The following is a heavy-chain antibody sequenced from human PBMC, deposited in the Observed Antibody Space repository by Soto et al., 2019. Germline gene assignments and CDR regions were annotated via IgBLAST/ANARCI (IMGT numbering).Heavy chain of an antibody. V-gene: IGHV3-9*01. Sequence: GGSLRLSCAASGFTFDDYAMHWVRQAPGKGLEWVSGISWNSGSIGYADSVKGRFTISRDNAKNSLYLQMNSLRAEDTALYYCAKDRSLYYYYYGMDVWRQRTTVTVPS. J-gene: IGHJ6*02. CDR3: AKDRSLYYYYYGMDV. CDR2: ISWNSGSI. CDR1: GFTFDDYA.